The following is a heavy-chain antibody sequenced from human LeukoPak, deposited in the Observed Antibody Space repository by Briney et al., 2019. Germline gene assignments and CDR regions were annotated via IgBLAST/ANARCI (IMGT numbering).Heavy chain of an antibody. D-gene: IGHD2-2*01. CDR3: SRDRQCIGSTCYGL. CDR1: GLTDSNNY. CDR2: IYSGGST. V-gene: IGHV3-66*01. J-gene: IGHJ4*02. Sequence: PGGSLRLSCAASGLTDSNNYMRWVRQAPGKGLEWVPLIYSGGSTYYADSVKGRFIISRDNSKNTLYLQMNSLRAEDTAVYYCSRDRQCIGSTCYGLWGQGTRVTVSS.